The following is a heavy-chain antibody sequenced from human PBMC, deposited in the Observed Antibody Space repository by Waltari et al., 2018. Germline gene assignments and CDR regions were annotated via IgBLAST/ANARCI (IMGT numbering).Heavy chain of an antibody. Sequence: EVQLVQSAAEVKKPGESLKISCKGSGYSFTRYWIGWVRQTPGKGLGWMGISYPGDSDTRYSPSFQGQVTISADKSISTAYLQWSSLKASDTAMYYCARWVGDSSGYRYYFDYWGQGTLVTVSS. CDR1: GYSFTRYW. J-gene: IGHJ4*02. CDR2: SYPGDSDT. CDR3: ARWVGDSSGYRYYFDY. D-gene: IGHD3-22*01. V-gene: IGHV5-51*03.